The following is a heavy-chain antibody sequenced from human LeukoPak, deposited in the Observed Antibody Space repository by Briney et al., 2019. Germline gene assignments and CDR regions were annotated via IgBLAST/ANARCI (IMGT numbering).Heavy chain of an antibody. Sequence: GGSLRLSCAASVFTLSSYGMHWVRQAPGKGLEWVAVISYDGSDKYYADSAKGRFTISRDNSKNTLYLQMNSLRAEDTAVYYCAKDHSLYSYDTSGYPDYWGQGTLVTVSS. CDR3: AKDHSLYSYDTSGYPDY. D-gene: IGHD3-22*01. J-gene: IGHJ4*02. CDR2: ISYDGSDK. V-gene: IGHV3-30*18. CDR1: VFTLSSYG.